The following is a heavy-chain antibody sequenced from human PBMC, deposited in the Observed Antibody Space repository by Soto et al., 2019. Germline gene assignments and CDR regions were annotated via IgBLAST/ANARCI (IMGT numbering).Heavy chain of an antibody. V-gene: IGHV3-23*01. J-gene: IGHJ4*02. CDR1: GFTFSSYA. D-gene: IGHD3-22*01. CDR3: EKVMIVVVITGPFDY. CDR2: ISGSGGST. Sequence: GGSLRLSCAASGFTFSSYAMSWVRQAPGKGLEWVSAISGSGGSTYYADSVKGRFTISRDNSKNTLYLQMNSLRAEDTAVYYCEKVMIVVVITGPFDYWGQGTLVTVSS.